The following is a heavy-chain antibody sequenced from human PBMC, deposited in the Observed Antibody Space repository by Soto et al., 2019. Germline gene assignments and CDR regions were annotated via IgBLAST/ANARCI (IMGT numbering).Heavy chain of an antibody. D-gene: IGHD3-10*01. Sequence: PGGSLRLSCAASGFTFSSYEMNWVRQAPGKGLEWVSYISSSGSTIYYADSVKGRFTISRDNAKNSLYLQMNSLRAEDTAVYYCARDVWFGDPRVEYFDYWGQGXLVTVYS. CDR3: ARDVWFGDPRVEYFDY. CDR2: ISSSGSTI. J-gene: IGHJ4*02. CDR1: GFTFSSYE. V-gene: IGHV3-48*03.